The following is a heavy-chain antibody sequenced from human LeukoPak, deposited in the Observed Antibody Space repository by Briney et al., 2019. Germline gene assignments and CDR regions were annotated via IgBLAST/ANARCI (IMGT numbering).Heavy chain of an antibody. CDR3: AISLGYCSSTSCVDYYYGMDV. CDR2: ISSSSSYI. J-gene: IGHJ6*02. V-gene: IGHV3-21*01. CDR1: GFTYSSYS. Sequence: GGSLRLSCAVSGFTYSSYSMKWVRQAPGKGLEWVSSISSSSSYIYYADSVKGRFTISRDNAKNSLYLQMNSLGAEDTAVYYCAISLGYCSSTSCVDYYYGMDVWGQGTTVTVSS. D-gene: IGHD2-2*01.